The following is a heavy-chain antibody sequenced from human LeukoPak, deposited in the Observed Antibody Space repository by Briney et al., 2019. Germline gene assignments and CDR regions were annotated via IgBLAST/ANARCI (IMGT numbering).Heavy chain of an antibody. CDR3: ATGRYCTNGVCYTALDY. CDR1: GYTLTELS. J-gene: IGHJ4*02. D-gene: IGHD2-8*01. Sequence: ASVKVSCKVSGYTLTELSMHWVRQAPGKGLEWMGGFDPEDGETIYAQKFQGRVTMAEDTSTDTAYMELSSLRSEDTAVYYCATGRYCTNGVCYTALDYWGQGTLVTVSS. V-gene: IGHV1-24*01. CDR2: FDPEDGET.